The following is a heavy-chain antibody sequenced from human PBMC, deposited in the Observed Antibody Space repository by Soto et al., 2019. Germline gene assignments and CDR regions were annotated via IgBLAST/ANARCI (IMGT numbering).Heavy chain of an antibody. V-gene: IGHV3-15*01. CDR2: IRSKTEGGTT. J-gene: IGHJ5*02. D-gene: IGHD6-19*01. Sequence: PGGSLRLSCAASGFTFSNAWMNWVRQAPGRGLEWFGRIRSKTEGGTTEYAEPVKGRFTISRDDSQSTLYLQMCSLKVEDTAVYYCTTTIRYTSGWNPFDPWGQGTLVTVSS. CDR1: GFTFSNAW. CDR3: TTTIRYTSGWNPFDP.